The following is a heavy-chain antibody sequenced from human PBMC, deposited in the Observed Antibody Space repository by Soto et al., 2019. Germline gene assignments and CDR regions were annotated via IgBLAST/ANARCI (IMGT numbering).Heavy chain of an antibody. J-gene: IGHJ4*02. CDR2: SHYSGST. CDR1: GGSISSGDYY. Sequence: PSETLSLTCTVSGGSISSGDYYWNWIRQPPGKGLEWIGHSHYSGSTYYNPSLRSRVTISVDTSKNQFSLKLSSVTAADTAVYYCARLYPPLRGSSWLDYWGQGTLVTVSS. V-gene: IGHV4-30-4*01. D-gene: IGHD6-13*01. CDR3: ARLYPPLRGSSWLDY.